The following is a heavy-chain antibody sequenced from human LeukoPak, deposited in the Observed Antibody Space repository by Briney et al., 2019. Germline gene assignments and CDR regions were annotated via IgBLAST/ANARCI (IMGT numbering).Heavy chain of an antibody. CDR3: ARQLSGYDFPYYYYYYMDV. CDR2: IYPGDSDT. V-gene: IGHV5-51*01. J-gene: IGHJ6*03. Sequence: GESLKISCKGSGYSFTSYWIGWVRQMPGKGLEWMGIIYPGDSDTRYSPSFQGQVTISADKPISTAYLQWSSLKASDTAMYYCARQLSGYDFPYYYYYYMDVWGKGTTVTVSS. D-gene: IGHD5-12*01. CDR1: GYSFTSYW.